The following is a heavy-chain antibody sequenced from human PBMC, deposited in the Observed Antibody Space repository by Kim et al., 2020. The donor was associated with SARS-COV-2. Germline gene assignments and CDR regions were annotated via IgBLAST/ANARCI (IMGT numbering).Heavy chain of an antibody. CDR1: GDSIAISSYF. CDR2: VFYLGNT. V-gene: IGHV4-39*07. Sequence: SETLSLTCTVSGDSIAISSYFWAWIRQTPGKGLEWIGSVFYLGNTYYNPSFESRVTISVDTSKNQFYLSLQSVTAADTAVYYCARLQIDYEYYFEFWGPGSLVHVSS. CDR3: ARLQIDYEYYFEF. J-gene: IGHJ4*02. D-gene: IGHD4-17*01.